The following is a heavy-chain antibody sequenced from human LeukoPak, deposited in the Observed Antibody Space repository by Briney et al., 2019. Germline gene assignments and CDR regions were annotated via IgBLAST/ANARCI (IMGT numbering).Heavy chain of an antibody. V-gene: IGHV4-38-2*02. D-gene: IGHD3-10*01. CDR1: GYSISSGYY. CDR2: IYHSGST. CDR3: ARDRGYDITMVRGIIDY. Sequence: SETLSLTCTVSGYSISSGYYWGWIRQPPGKGLEWIGSIYHSGSTYYNPSLKRRVTISVDTSKNQFSLKLSSVTAADTAVYYCARDRGYDITMVRGIIDYGGQGTLVTVSS. J-gene: IGHJ4*02.